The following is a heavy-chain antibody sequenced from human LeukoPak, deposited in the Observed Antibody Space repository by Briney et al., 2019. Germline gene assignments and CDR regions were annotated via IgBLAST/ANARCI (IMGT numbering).Heavy chain of an antibody. J-gene: IGHJ6*02. CDR3: ARVRYSGSYYGMDV. D-gene: IGHD1-26*01. V-gene: IGHV3-21*01. CDR2: FSSSSSYI. CDR1: GFTFSSYS. Sequence: GGSLRLSCAASGFTFSSYSMNWVRQAPGKGLEWVSSFSSSSSYIYYADSVKGRFTISRDNAKNSLYLQMNSLRAEDTAVYYCARVRYSGSYYGMDVWGQGTTVTVSS.